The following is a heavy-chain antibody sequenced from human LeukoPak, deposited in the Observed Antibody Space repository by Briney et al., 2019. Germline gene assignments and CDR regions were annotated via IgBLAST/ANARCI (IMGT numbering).Heavy chain of an antibody. CDR2: IIPILGIA. Sequence: SVKVSCKASGGTFSSYAISWVRQAPGQGLEWMGRIIPILGIANYAQKFQGRVTITADKSTSTAYMELSSLRSEDTAVYYCARDHDSGGYDPRGQGTLVTVSS. CDR3: ARDHDSGGYDP. J-gene: IGHJ5*02. CDR1: GGTFSSYA. V-gene: IGHV1-69*04. D-gene: IGHD3-22*01.